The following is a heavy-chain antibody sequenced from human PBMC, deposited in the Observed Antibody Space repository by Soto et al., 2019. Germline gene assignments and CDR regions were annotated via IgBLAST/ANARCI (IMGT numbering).Heavy chain of an antibody. CDR3: TSDPFGGRDS. D-gene: IGHD2-15*01. CDR1: GFAFSSYW. J-gene: IGHJ4*02. V-gene: IGHV3-74*01. Sequence: EVQLVESGGGLVQPGGSLRLSCAASGFAFSSYWMHWVRQAPGKGLVWVSRIDPYETGINYADSVKGRFTISRDNAKNTLYLQMTSLRAEDTAVYYCTSDPFGGRDSWGQGTLVTVSS. CDR2: IDPYETGI.